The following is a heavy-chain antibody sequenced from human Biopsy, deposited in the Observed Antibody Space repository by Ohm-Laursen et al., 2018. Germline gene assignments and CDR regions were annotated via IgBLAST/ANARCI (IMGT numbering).Heavy chain of an antibody. V-gene: IGHV3-11*01. Sequence: SLRLSCTASGFTFSDYYMSWIRQAPGRGLEWVSHISGIGDTTYYADSVKGRFTISRDNSKNPLYLQMNSLRAEDTAVYYCARDLTWGSYFDSWGQGSLVTVSS. D-gene: IGHD3-16*01. CDR3: ARDLTWGSYFDS. J-gene: IGHJ4*02. CDR2: ISGIGDTT. CDR1: GFTFSDYY.